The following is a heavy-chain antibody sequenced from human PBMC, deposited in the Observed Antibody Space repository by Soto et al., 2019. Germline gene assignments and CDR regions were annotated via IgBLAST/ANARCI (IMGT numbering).Heavy chain of an antibody. D-gene: IGHD5-18*01. CDR1: GFTFSDYT. J-gene: IGHJ5*02. V-gene: IGHV3-21*01. Sequence: PGGSLRLSCTASGFTFSDYTMNWVRQAPGKGLEWVSSISSSSSYINYADSVKGRFTVSRHNAKNSLYLQMNSLRPEDTAFYYCARDVETSMDGPHYFDPWGQGTQVTVSS. CDR2: ISSSSSYI. CDR3: ARDVETSMDGPHYFDP.